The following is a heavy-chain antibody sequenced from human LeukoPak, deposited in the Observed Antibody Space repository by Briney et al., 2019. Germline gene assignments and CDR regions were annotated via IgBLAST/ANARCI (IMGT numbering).Heavy chain of an antibody. CDR1: GYTFTSYD. D-gene: IGHD1-26*01. J-gene: IGHJ4*02. CDR3: ARDSGSYYY. Sequence: GASVKVSCKASGYTFTSYDINWVRQAPGQGLEWMGWINPNSGGTNYAQKFQGRVTMTRDTSISTAYMELSRLRSDDTAVYYCARDSGSYYYWGQGTLVTVSS. CDR2: INPNSGGT. V-gene: IGHV1-2*02.